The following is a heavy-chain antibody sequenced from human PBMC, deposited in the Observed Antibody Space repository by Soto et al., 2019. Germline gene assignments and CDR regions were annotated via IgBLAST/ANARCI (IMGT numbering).Heavy chain of an antibody. D-gene: IGHD3-16*02. CDR2: ISYDGSNK. J-gene: IGHJ4*02. Sequence: QVQLVESGGGVVQPGRSLRLSCAASGFTFSSYGMHWVRQAPGKGLEWVAVISYDGSNKYYADSVKGRFTISRDNSKNTLYLQMNSLRAEDTAVYYCAKVPASTIDLGELSIDYWGQGTLVTVSS. CDR3: AKVPASTIDLGELSIDY. V-gene: IGHV3-30*18. CDR1: GFTFSSYG.